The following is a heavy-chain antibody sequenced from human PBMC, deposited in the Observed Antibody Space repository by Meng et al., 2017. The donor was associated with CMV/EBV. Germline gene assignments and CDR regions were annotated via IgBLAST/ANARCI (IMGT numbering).Heavy chain of an antibody. CDR2: INHSGST. D-gene: IGHD4-11*01. CDR3: ARRDYSNHYYFDY. V-gene: IGHV4-34*02. Sequence: QVQLPPGGPGLLNPSITLSLTYPGYGGAFSGYYWSWIRQPPGKGLEWIGEINHSGSTNYNPSLKSRVTISVDTSKNQFSLKLSSVTAADTAVYYCARRDYSNHYYFDYWGQGTLVTVSS. J-gene: IGHJ4*02. CDR1: GGAFSGYY.